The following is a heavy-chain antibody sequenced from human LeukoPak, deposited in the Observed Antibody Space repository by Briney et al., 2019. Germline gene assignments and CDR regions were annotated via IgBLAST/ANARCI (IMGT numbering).Heavy chain of an antibody. CDR2: IYISGST. Sequence: SETLSLTCTVSGGSISSYYWSWIRQPAGKGLEWIGRIYISGSTNYNPSLKSRVTISVDKSKNQFSLKLSSVTAADTAVYYCARENTYYYGSGSYYDGGLDYWGQGTLVTVSS. CDR1: GGSISSYY. D-gene: IGHD3-10*01. J-gene: IGHJ4*02. CDR3: ARENTYYYGSGSYYDGGLDY. V-gene: IGHV4-4*07.